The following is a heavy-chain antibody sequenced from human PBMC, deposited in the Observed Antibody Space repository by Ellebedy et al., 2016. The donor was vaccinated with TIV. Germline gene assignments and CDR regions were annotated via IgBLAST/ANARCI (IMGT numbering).Heavy chain of an antibody. CDR2: VSAYNGDT. J-gene: IGHJ4*02. CDR1: GYTFNSYC. D-gene: IGHD3-3*02. V-gene: IGHV1-18*01. Sequence: ASVKVSCXASGYTFNSYCITWVRQAPGQGLECMGCVSAYNGDTYYAQKLQDRVVMTTDTSTSTAYMELRSLRSGDTAVYYCMRGLGLAPPFTDYWGQGTLVTVSA. CDR3: MRGLGLAPPFTDY.